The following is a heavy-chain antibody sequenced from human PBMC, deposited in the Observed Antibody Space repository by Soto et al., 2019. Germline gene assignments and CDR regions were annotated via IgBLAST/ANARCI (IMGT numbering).Heavy chain of an antibody. CDR2: INPNGGST. V-gene: IGHV1-46*03. D-gene: IGHD6-25*01. CDR3: TRGLACGDY. Sequence: QVQLVQPGAEVKKPGASVKFSCKASGYIFTNFYIHWVRQAPGQGLEWIGIINPNGGSTNYAQNFQGRVTMTRDTSTSTVYMDLSSLRSENTAVYYCTRGLACGDYWGQGTLITVSS. J-gene: IGHJ4*02. CDR1: GYIFTNFY.